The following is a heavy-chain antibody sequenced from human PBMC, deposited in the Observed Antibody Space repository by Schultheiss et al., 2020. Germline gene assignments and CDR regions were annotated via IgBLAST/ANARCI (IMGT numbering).Heavy chain of an antibody. CDR2: ISYDGSNK. CDR1: GFTFSSYG. V-gene: IGHV3-30*03. D-gene: IGHD6-6*01. Sequence: GGSLRLSCAASGFTFSSYGMHWVRQAPGKGLEWVAVISYDGSNKYYADSVKGRFTISRDNSKNTLYLQMNSLRAEDTAVYYCAAYSSSGYWGQGTLVTVSS. J-gene: IGHJ4*02. CDR3: AAYSSSGY.